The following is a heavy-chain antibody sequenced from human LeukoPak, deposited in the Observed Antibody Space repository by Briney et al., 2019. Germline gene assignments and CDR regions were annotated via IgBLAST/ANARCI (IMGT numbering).Heavy chain of an antibody. V-gene: IGHV4-31*03. Sequence: PSETLSLTCTVSGGSISSGGYYWSWIRQHPGKGLEWLGYVYYSGSTYYNPSLKSRVTISVATSKNQFSLKLSCLAAADTAVYYFARDGLSTAGTWGWFDPWGQGTLVTVSS. CDR2: VYYSGST. CDR1: GGSISSGGYY. J-gene: IGHJ5*02. CDR3: ARDGLSTAGTWGWFDP. D-gene: IGHD6-13*01.